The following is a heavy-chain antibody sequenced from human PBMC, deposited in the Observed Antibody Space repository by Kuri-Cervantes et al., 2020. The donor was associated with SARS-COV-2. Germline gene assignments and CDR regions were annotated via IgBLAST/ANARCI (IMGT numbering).Heavy chain of an antibody. CDR3: AKDEDYGYYYYGMDV. CDR2: ISWDGGST. V-gene: IGHV3-43D*04. J-gene: IGHJ6*02. CDR1: GFTFDDYA. Sequence: GESLKISCTASGFTFDDYAMHWVRQAPGKGLEWVSLISWDGGSTYYADSVKGRFTISRDNSKNSLYLQMNSLRAEDTALYYCAKDEDYGYYYYGMDVWGQGTTVTVSS. D-gene: IGHD4-17*01.